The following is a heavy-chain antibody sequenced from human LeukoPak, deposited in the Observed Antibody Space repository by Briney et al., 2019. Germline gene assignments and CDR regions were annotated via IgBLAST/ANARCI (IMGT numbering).Heavy chain of an antibody. CDR2: IYYSGST. CDR3: ARLSAVALNRYGFDY. CDR1: GGSISSSSYY. Sequence: SETLSLTCTVSGGSISSSSYYWGWIRQPPGKGLEWIGSIYYSGSTYYNPSLKSRVTISVDTSKNKFSLKLSSVTAADTAVYYCARLSAVALNRYGFDYWGQGTLVTVSS. D-gene: IGHD1-14*01. V-gene: IGHV4-39*01. J-gene: IGHJ4*02.